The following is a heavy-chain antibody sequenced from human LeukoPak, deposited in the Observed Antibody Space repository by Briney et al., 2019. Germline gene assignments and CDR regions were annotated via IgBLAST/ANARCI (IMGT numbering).Heavy chain of an antibody. Sequence: PSQTLSLTCTVSGGSISSGSYYWSWIRQPAGQGLEWIGRINTSGSTNYNPSLKSRVTISVDTSKNQFSLKLSSVTAADTAVYYCASGRGSRDYWGQGTLVTVSS. CDR3: ASGRGSRDY. CDR1: GGSISSGSYY. J-gene: IGHJ4*02. V-gene: IGHV4-61*02. D-gene: IGHD1-26*01. CDR2: INTSGST.